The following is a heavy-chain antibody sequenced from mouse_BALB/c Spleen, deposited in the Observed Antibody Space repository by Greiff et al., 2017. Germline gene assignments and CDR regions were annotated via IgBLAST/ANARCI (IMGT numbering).Heavy chain of an antibody. Sequence: VQLKQSGPELVKPGASVKMSCKASGYTFTSYVMHWVKQKPGQGLEWIGYINPYNDGTKYNEKFKGKATLTSDKSSSTAYMELSSLTSEDSAVYYCARSGGNYVGYYAMDYWGQGTSVTVSS. D-gene: IGHD2-1*01. CDR2: INPYNDGT. CDR1: GYTFTSYV. J-gene: IGHJ4*01. CDR3: ARSGGNYVGYYAMDY. V-gene: IGHV1-14*01.